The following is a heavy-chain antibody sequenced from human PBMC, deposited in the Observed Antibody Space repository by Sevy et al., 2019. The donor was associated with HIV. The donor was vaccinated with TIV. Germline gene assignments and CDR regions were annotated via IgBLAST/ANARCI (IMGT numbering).Heavy chain of an antibody. V-gene: IGHV5-51*01. D-gene: IGHD6-19*01. CDR2: IYPGDSDT. Sequence: GESLKISCKGSGYSFTSYWIGWVRQMPGKGLEWMGIIYPGDSDTRYSPSFQGQVTISADKSISTAYLQWSSLKASDTAMYYCARLPRVAVAGTHYYYHGMDVWGQGTTVTVSS. CDR3: ARLPRVAVAGTHYYYHGMDV. CDR1: GYSFTSYW. J-gene: IGHJ6*02.